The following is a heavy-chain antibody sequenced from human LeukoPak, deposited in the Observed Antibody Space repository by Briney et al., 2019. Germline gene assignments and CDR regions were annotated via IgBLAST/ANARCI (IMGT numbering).Heavy chain of an antibody. J-gene: IGHJ4*02. D-gene: IGHD6-19*01. V-gene: IGHV1-69*05. CDR2: IIPIFGTA. CDR1: EDSFSNYA. CDR3: ASTGYSSGWYPFDY. Sequence: SVRVSCKSPEDSFSNYAISWVRQAPGQGLEWMGRIIPIFGTANYAQKFQGRVTITTDESTSTAYMELSSLRSEDTALYYCASTGYSSGWYPFDYWGQGTLVTVSS.